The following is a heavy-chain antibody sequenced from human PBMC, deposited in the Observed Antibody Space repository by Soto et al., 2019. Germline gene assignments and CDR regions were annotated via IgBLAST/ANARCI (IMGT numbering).Heavy chain of an antibody. Sequence: LRLSCAASGFPFSSYAMTWVRQTPGKGLEWVSGISGSGGITYYADSVKGRFTISRDNSNNTLFLQMHSLRADDTAVYYCAKSLSASPNYFFDSWGQGTLVTVSS. V-gene: IGHV3-23*01. CDR1: GFPFSSYA. D-gene: IGHD1-1*01. J-gene: IGHJ4*02. CDR2: ISGSGGIT. CDR3: AKSLSASPNYFFDS.